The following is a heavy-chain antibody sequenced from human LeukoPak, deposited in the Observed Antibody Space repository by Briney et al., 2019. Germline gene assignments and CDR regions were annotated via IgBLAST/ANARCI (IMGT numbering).Heavy chain of an antibody. Sequence: GGSLRLSCATSGFTFSSYWMSWVRRAPGKGLEWVANIKQDGGQIFYVDSVKGRFTTSRDTAKNSLSLQMNSLRAEDTAVYYCAREYCSGTSCYGYFDYWGQGTLVTVSS. CDR2: IKQDGGQI. D-gene: IGHD2-2*01. J-gene: IGHJ4*02. CDR1: GFTFSSYW. CDR3: AREYCSGTSCYGYFDY. V-gene: IGHV3-7*01.